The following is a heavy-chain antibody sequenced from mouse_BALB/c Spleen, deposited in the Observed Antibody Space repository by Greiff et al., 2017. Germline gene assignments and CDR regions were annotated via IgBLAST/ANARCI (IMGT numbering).Heavy chain of an antibody. Sequence: QVQLKQSGAELAKPGASVKMSCKASGYTFTSYWMHWVKQRPGQGLEWIGYINPSTGYTEYNQKFKDKATLTADKSSSTAYMQLSSLTSEDSAVYYCARSTLGQAYWGQGTLVTVSA. CDR1: GYTFTSYW. D-gene: IGHD4-1*01. CDR2: INPSTGYT. J-gene: IGHJ3*01. CDR3: ARSTLGQAY. V-gene: IGHV1-7*01.